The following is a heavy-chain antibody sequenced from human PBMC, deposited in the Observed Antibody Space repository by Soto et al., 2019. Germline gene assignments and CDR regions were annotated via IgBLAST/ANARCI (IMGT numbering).Heavy chain of an antibody. Sequence: QVQLVQSGAEEKKPGASVKVSCKASGYTFNGYAMHWVRQAPGQRLEWMGWINAGNGNTKYSQKFQGRVTITRVTSASTAYMELSSLRSEDTAVYYCARAVAVPADFDYWGQGTLVTVSS. CDR3: ARAVAVPADFDY. D-gene: IGHD6-19*01. V-gene: IGHV1-3*05. CDR2: INAGNGNT. J-gene: IGHJ4*02. CDR1: GYTFNGYA.